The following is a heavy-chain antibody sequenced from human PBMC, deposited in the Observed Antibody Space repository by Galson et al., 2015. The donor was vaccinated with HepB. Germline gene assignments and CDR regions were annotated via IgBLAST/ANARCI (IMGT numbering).Heavy chain of an antibody. Sequence: SVKVSCKASGYTFTSYGISWVRQAPGQGLEWMGWISAYNGNTNYAQKLQGRVTMTTDTSTSTAYMELRSLRSDDTAVYYCARENYDFWRGPIDYWGQGTLVTVSS. CDR2: ISAYNGNT. D-gene: IGHD3-3*01. CDR1: GYTFTSYG. J-gene: IGHJ4*02. V-gene: IGHV1-18*01. CDR3: ARENYDFWRGPIDY.